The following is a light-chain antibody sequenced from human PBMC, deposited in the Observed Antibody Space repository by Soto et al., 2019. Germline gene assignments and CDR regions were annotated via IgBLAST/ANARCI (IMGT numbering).Light chain of an antibody. CDR3: QQYNSWLWT. J-gene: IGKJ1*01. Sequence: EIVMTQSPATLSVSPGEGATPSCRASQSVSSKLAWYQQKPGQAPRLLIYGASTRATGIPARFSGSGSGTEFTLIISSLQSGDSAVYYCQQYNSWLWTFGQGTKVEIK. CDR2: GAS. V-gene: IGKV3-15*01. CDR1: QSVSSK.